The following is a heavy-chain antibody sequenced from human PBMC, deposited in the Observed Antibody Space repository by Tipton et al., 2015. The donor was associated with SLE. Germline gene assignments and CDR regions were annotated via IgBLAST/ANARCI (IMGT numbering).Heavy chain of an antibody. CDR1: GESFSAYY. CDR2: INDSGGA. J-gene: IGHJ5*02. V-gene: IGHV4-34*01. Sequence: GLVKPSETLSLTCAVHGESFSAYYWTWIRQPPGKGLEWIGEINDSGGANYNPSLKSRVTMSVDTSKNQFFLNLYSVTAADTAVYYCARLPTGFPNWFDPWGQGTLVTVSS. CDR3: ARLPTGFPNWFDP. D-gene: IGHD4-17*01.